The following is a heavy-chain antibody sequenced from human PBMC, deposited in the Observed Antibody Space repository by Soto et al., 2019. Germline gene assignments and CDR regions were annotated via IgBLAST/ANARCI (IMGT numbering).Heavy chain of an antibody. Sequence: PGGAPRLSFAASGFTLSSDLMSWVPPGPGEGLEWVANIKQDGSEKYYVDSVKGRFTISRDNAKNSLYLQMNSLRAEDTAVYYCARGSNYDYIWGSSDFDYWGQGTLVTVSS. V-gene: IGHV3-7*02. CDR3: ARGSNYDYIWGSSDFDY. D-gene: IGHD3-16*01. J-gene: IGHJ4*02. CDR1: GFTLSSDL. CDR2: IKQDGSEK.